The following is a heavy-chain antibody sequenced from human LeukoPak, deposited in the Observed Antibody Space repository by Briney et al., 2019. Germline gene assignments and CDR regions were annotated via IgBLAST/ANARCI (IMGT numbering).Heavy chain of an antibody. Sequence: ASVKVSCKASGYTFTSYGISWVRPAPGQGLEWMGWISAYNGNTNYAQKLQGRVTMATDTSTSTAYMELRSLRSDDTAVYYCARNDSIWPRGFDPWGHGTLVPVSS. D-gene: IGHD6-13*01. CDR2: ISAYNGNT. V-gene: IGHV1-18*01. CDR1: GYTFTSYG. CDR3: ARNDSIWPRGFDP. J-gene: IGHJ5*02.